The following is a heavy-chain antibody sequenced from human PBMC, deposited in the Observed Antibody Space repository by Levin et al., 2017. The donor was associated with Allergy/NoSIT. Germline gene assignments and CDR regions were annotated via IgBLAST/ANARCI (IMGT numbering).Heavy chain of an antibody. CDR2: IYHSGSI. V-gene: IGHV4-4*02. J-gene: IGHJ4*02. CDR1: GGSISSSNW. CDR3: ARVDAYCSDGSCENFDC. D-gene: IGHD2-15*01. Sequence: SETLSLTCAVSGGSISSSNWWSWVRQPPGKGLEWIGEIYHSGSINYNPSLRSRVTISVDKSKNQFSLKLSSVTAADTAMYYCARVDAYCSDGSCENFDCWGQGTLVTVSS.